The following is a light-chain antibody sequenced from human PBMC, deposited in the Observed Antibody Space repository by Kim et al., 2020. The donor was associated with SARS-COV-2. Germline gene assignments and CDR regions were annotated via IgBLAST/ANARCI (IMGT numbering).Light chain of an antibody. V-gene: IGLV2-11*01. CDR2: DVS. Sequence: QSALTQPRSVSGSPGQSVTISCTGTTSDVGGYDYVSWYQQYPGKAPRLIIYDVSQRPSGVPDRFSASKSGNTASLAISGLQAEDEADYLCCSYAYDHYVFGTGTKVTVL. CDR3: CSYAYDHYV. J-gene: IGLJ1*01. CDR1: TSDVGGYDY.